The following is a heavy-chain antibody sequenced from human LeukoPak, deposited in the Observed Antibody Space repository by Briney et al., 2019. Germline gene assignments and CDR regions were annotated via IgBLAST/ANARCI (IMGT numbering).Heavy chain of an antibody. CDR2: STNKPMRYTT. D-gene: IGHD3-10*01. Sequence: GGSLRLSCAGSGFTFSEHYIDWVRQGPGKALEWVGRSTNKPMRYTTDYAASLKGRFIISRDESNTSVYLQMNSLKTEDTGVYYCARGGSGSYYKYSYYGMDVWGQGTTVTVSS. CDR1: GFTFSEHY. V-gene: IGHV3-72*01. CDR3: ARGGSGSYYKYSYYGMDV. J-gene: IGHJ6*02.